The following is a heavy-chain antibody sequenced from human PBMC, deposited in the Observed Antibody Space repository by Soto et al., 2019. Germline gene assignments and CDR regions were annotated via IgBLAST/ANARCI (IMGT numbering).Heavy chain of an antibody. V-gene: IGHV4-34*01. CDR3: ARGRLRYFDWLPHFDY. D-gene: IGHD3-9*01. Sequence: QVQLQQWGAGLLKPSETLSLTCAVYGGSFSGYYWSWIRQPPGKGLELIGEINHSGSTNYNPSLKSRVTISVDTSKNQFSLKLSSVTAADTAVYYCARGRLRYFDWLPHFDYWGQGTLVTVSS. CDR2: INHSGST. CDR1: GGSFSGYY. J-gene: IGHJ4*02.